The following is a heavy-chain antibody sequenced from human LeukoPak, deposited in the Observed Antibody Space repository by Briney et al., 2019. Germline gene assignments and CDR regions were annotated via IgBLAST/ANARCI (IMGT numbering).Heavy chain of an antibody. D-gene: IGHD3-3*01. CDR3: ARLANNYDFWSGYRYNWFDP. J-gene: IGHJ5*02. Sequence: PSETLSLTCTVSGGSISSISYYWGWIRQPPGKGLEWIGSIYYSGSTYYNPSLKSRVTISVDTSKNQFSLKLSSVTAADTAVYYCARLANNYDFWSGYRYNWFDPWGQGTLVTVSS. CDR2: IYYSGST. V-gene: IGHV4-39*01. CDR1: GGSISSISYY.